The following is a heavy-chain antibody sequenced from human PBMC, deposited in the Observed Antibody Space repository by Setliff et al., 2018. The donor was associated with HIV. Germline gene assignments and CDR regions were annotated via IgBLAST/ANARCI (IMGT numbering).Heavy chain of an antibody. V-gene: IGHV4-59*08. D-gene: IGHD5-18*01. CDR2: VYYSGST. Sequence: SETLSLTCIVSGGSIGSYYWSWIRQSPGKGLEWIGYVYYSGSTYYNPSLKSRVTISVDTSKNQFSLKLGSVTAADTAVYYCARAMKYSYGYVHDAFDIWGRGTMVTVSS. J-gene: IGHJ3*02. CDR3: ARAMKYSYGYVHDAFDI. CDR1: GGSIGSYY.